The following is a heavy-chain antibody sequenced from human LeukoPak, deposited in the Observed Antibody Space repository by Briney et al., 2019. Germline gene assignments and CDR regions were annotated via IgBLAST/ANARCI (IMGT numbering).Heavy chain of an antibody. V-gene: IGHV1-46*01. Sequence: ASVKVSCKASGYTFTSYYMHWVRQAPGQGLEWMGIINPSGGSTSYAQKFQGRATMTRDTSTSTVYMELSSLRSEDTAVYYCARDEGIAARSGDAFDIWGQGTMVTVSS. CDR2: INPSGGST. CDR1: GYTFTSYY. CDR3: ARDEGIAARSGDAFDI. D-gene: IGHD6-6*01. J-gene: IGHJ3*02.